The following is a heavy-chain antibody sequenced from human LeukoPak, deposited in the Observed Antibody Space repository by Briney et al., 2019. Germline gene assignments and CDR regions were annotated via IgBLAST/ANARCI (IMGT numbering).Heavy chain of an antibody. CDR2: INYSRRT. V-gene: IGHV4-39*01. D-gene: IGHD5-18*01. CDR1: GDSISNSIYY. Sequence: SETLSLTCIVSGDSISNSIYYWTWIRQPPGKGLEWIGSINYSRRTFYNPSLKSRVSVSVDTSKNQFSLELSSVTAADTAVYYCARHVSDTVMVTHDYWGQGTLVTVSS. CDR3: ARHVSDTVMVTHDY. J-gene: IGHJ4*02.